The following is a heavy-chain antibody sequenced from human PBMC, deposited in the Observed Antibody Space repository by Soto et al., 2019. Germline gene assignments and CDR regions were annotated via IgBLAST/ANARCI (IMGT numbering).Heavy chain of an antibody. V-gene: IGHV3-33*01. D-gene: IGHD1-26*01. CDR1: GFTFSSYG. Sequence: GGSLRLSCAASGFTFSSYGMHWVRQAPGKGLEWVAVIWYDGSNKYYADSVKGRFTISRDNSKNTLYLQMNSLRAEDTAVYYCARAQLSGSYPNPSYYYYGMDVWGQGTTVTVSS. CDR2: IWYDGSNK. CDR3: ARAQLSGSYPNPSYYYYGMDV. J-gene: IGHJ6*02.